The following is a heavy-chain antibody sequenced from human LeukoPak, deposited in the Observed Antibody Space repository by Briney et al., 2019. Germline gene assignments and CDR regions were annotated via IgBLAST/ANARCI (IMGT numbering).Heavy chain of an antibody. D-gene: IGHD2-15*01. J-gene: IGHJ6*03. V-gene: IGHV1-69*06. CDR1: GGTFSSYA. CDR3: ARERVDTGYCSGGSCYSIGYYYYYMDV. CDR2: IIPIFGTA. Sequence: GASVKVSCKASGGTFSSYAISWVRPAPGQGLEWMGRIIPIFGTANYAQKFQGRVTITADKSTSTAYMELSSLRSEDTAVYYCARERVDTGYCSGGSCYSIGYYYYYMDVWGKGTTVTVSS.